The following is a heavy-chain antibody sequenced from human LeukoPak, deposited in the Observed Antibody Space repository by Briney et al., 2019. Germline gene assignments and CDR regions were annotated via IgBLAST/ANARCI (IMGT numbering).Heavy chain of an antibody. D-gene: IGHD2-2*02. Sequence: GASVKVSCKVSGYTLTELSMHWVRQAPGKGLEWMGGFDPEDGETIYAQKFQGRVTMTEDTSTDTAYMELSSLRSEDTAVYYCATSSARYCSSTSCYTYYNWFDPWGRGTLVTVSS. CDR2: FDPEDGET. CDR3: ATSSARYCSSTSCYTYYNWFDP. CDR1: GYTLTELS. V-gene: IGHV1-24*01. J-gene: IGHJ5*02.